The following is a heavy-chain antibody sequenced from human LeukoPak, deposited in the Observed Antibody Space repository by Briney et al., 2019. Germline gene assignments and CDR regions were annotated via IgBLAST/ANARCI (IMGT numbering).Heavy chain of an antibody. D-gene: IGHD6-19*01. CDR2: ISWNSGSI. CDR1: GFTFDDYD. Sequence: PGRSLRLSCAASGFTFDDYDMHWLRKAPGQGLEWVSGISWNSGSIGYADSVKGRFTISSDNAKNSLYLQMNSLRAEDTALYYCAKDKTEYSSGWYGHWGQGTLVTVSS. J-gene: IGHJ4*02. V-gene: IGHV3-9*01. CDR3: AKDKTEYSSGWYGH.